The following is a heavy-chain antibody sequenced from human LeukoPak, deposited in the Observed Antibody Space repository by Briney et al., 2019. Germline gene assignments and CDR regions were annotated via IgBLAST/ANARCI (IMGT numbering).Heavy chain of an antibody. J-gene: IGHJ4*02. V-gene: IGHV4-4*07. CDR2: IYTSGST. CDR1: GGSISSYY. D-gene: IGHD1-26*01. CDR3: ARHGPLGGASRRRIDY. Sequence: SETLSLTCTVSGGSISSYYWSWIRQPAGKGLEWIGRIYTSGSTNYNPSLKSRVTMSVDTSKNQFSLKLSSVTAADTAVYYCARHGPLGGASRRRIDYWGQGTLVTVSS.